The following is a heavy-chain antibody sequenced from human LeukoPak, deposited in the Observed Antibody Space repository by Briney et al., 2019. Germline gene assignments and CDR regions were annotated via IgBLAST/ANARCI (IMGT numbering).Heavy chain of an antibody. V-gene: IGHV3-74*01. D-gene: IGHD2-8*01. CDR3: ARNPDGDYDY. CDR2: IKTDGSIT. Sequence: PGGSLRLSCAASEFTFSDYWMHWVRQAPGKGLVWVSHIKTDGSITDYADSVKGRFTISRDNARNTLYLQMDSLRVEDTAVYYCARNPDGDYDYWGQGALVTVSS. CDR1: EFTFSDYW. J-gene: IGHJ4*02.